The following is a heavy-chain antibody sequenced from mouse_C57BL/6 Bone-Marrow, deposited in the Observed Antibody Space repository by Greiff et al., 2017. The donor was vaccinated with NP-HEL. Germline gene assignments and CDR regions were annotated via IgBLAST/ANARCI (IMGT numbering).Heavy chain of an antibody. V-gene: IGHV1-81*01. CDR2: IYPRSGNT. J-gene: IGHJ2*01. CDR1: GYTFTSYG. CDR3: ARGGREDYFDY. Sequence: QVQLKQTGAELARPGASVKLSCKASGYTFTSYGISWVKQRTGQGLEWIGEIYPRSGNTYYNEKFKGKATLTADKSSSTAYMELRSLTSEDSAVYFCARGGREDYFDYWGQGTTLTVSS.